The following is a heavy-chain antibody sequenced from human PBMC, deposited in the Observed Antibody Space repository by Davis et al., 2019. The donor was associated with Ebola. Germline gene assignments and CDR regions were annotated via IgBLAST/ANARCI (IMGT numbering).Heavy chain of an antibody. J-gene: IGHJ5*02. Sequence: MPGGSLRLSCTVSGGSISSSSYYWGWIRQPPGKGLEWIGSIYYSGSTYYNPSLKSRVTISVDTSKNQFSLKLSSVTAADTAVYYCARAVACSSTSCYTRWFDPWGQGTLVTVSS. CDR1: GGSISSSSYY. CDR3: ARAVACSSTSCYTRWFDP. D-gene: IGHD2-2*02. CDR2: IYYSGST. V-gene: IGHV4-39*07.